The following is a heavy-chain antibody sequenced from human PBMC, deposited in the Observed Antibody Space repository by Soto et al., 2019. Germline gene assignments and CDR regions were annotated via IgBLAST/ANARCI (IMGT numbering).Heavy chain of an antibody. CDR2: IGYDGSSE. CDR3: ARDVSFVEDPLYYFDY. D-gene: IGHD3-10*01. J-gene: IGHJ4*02. V-gene: IGHV3-33*08. CDR1: GFMFDSYG. Sequence: QVQLVESGGGVVQAGRSLRLSCAASGFMFDSYGMHWVRQTPGKGLEWVAVIGYDGSSEFYSDSVKGRFIVSRDNSKNTLYLQMNSLRAEDTAVYYCARDVSFVEDPLYYFDYWGQGTLVTDSS.